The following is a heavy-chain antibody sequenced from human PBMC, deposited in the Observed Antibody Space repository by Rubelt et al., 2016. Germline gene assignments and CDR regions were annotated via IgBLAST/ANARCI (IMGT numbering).Heavy chain of an antibody. Sequence: VQLVASGGGVVQPGRSLRLSCAGSGFTFSNYAMHWVRQAPGKGLEWVTVISYDGSNKYYADSVKGRFTISRDNSKNTLYLQMTSLRAEDTALYYCAKGSNDFWSGYPHFDYWGQGTLVTVSS. D-gene: IGHD3-3*01. V-gene: IGHV3-30*04. CDR3: AKGSNDFWSGYPHFDY. CDR2: ISYDGSNK. J-gene: IGHJ4*02. CDR1: GFTFSNYA.